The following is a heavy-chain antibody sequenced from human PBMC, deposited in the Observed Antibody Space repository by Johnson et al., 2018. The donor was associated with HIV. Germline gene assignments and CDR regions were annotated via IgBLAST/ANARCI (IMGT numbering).Heavy chain of an antibody. CDR3: ARDGGYCSSTSCFRHWASAFDI. J-gene: IGHJ3*02. CDR1: GFTFSSYA. V-gene: IGHV3-30-3*01. CDR2: ISYDGSNK. D-gene: IGHD2-2*01. Sequence: QMQLVESGGGVVQPGRSLRLSCAASGFTFSSYAMHWVRQAPGTGLEWVAVISYDGSNKYYADSVKGRFTISRDNSKNTLYLQINSLRADDTAVYYCARDGGYCSSTSCFRHWASAFDIWGQGTMVTVSS.